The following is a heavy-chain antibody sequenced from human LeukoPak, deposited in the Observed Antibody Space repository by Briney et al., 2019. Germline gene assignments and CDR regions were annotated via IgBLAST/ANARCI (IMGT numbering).Heavy chain of an antibody. CDR1: GYTFTSYG. D-gene: IGHD2-2*01. Sequence: ASVKVSCKASGYTFTSYGISWVRQAPGQGLEWMGWISAYNGNTNYAQKLQGRATMTTDTSTSTAYMELRSLRSDDTAVYYCARAESKVVPAATYYFDYWGQGTLVTVSS. CDR2: ISAYNGNT. V-gene: IGHV1-18*01. J-gene: IGHJ4*02. CDR3: ARAESKVVPAATYYFDY.